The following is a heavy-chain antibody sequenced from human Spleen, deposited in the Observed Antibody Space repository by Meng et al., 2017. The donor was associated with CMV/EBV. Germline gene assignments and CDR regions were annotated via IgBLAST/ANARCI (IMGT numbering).Heavy chain of an antibody. CDR3: ATEDWGSGYLDL. D-gene: IGHD3-16*01. CDR1: RHTVTNYV. J-gene: IGHJ2*01. CDR2: VSVVNGNT. Sequence: SRHTVTNYVIPWVRQAPGQRLEWMGLVSVVNGNTRYSQTFQGRFTISRDTSSTSSTTAYMELSSLTSEDTAVYYCATEDWGSGYLDLWGRGALVTVSS. V-gene: IGHV1-3*01.